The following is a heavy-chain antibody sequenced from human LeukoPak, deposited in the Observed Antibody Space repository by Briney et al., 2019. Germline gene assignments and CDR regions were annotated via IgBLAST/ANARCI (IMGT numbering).Heavy chain of an antibody. CDR3: TTQIGDY. CDR1: GFTFSNAW. D-gene: IGHD3-10*01. CDR2: IKSNADGGTT. Sequence: GGSLRLSCAASGFTFSNAWMTWVRQAPGKGLEWVGRIKSNADGGTTDYAAPVNARFIISRDDSKNTLYLHMDSLKTEDTAVYYCTTQIGDYWGQGTLVTVSS. J-gene: IGHJ4*02. V-gene: IGHV3-15*01.